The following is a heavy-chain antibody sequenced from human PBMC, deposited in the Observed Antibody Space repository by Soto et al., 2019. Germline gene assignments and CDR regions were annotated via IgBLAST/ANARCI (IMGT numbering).Heavy chain of an antibody. D-gene: IGHD5-18*01. Sequence: SGPTLVNPTQTLTLTCTVSGFSLSTGGVGVGWIRQPPGKALEWLALFFWDDDRRYSPSLKSRLTITKDTSKNQLVLTMTNMDPVDTATYYCAHLPWKQLWPRAPVVFWGQGTPVTVSS. CDR3: AHLPWKQLWPRAPVVF. J-gene: IGHJ4*02. CDR2: FFWDDDR. CDR1: GFSLSTGGVG. V-gene: IGHV2-5*02.